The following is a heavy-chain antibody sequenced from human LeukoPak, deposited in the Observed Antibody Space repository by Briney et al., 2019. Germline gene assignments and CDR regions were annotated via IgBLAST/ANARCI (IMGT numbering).Heavy chain of an antibody. J-gene: IGHJ3*02. Sequence: GGSLRLSCAASGFAFSSYEMNWVRQAPGKGLEWVSYISKSGSIIYYADSVKGRFTISSDNAKNSLYLQMYSLRAEDTAVCYCARDLGLWFGSIGGAVDICGQGTMVTVSS. D-gene: IGHD3-10*01. CDR1: GFAFSSYE. CDR2: ISKSGSII. V-gene: IGHV3-48*03. CDR3: ARDLGLWFGSIGGAVDI.